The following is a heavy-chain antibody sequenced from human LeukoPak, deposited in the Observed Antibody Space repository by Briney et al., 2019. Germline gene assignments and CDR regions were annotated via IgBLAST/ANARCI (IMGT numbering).Heavy chain of an antibody. CDR1: GGSFSRYY. V-gene: IGHV4-34*01. CDR2: INHSANT. J-gene: IGHJ3*02. D-gene: IGHD3-3*01. Sequence: SETLSLTCAVYGGSFSRYYWTWIRQPLGKGLEWIGEINHSANTNYNPSLKSRATISVDTSKNQFSLKLSSVTAADTALYYSARGEILTRNAFDIWGQGTVVTVSS. CDR3: ARGEILTRNAFDI.